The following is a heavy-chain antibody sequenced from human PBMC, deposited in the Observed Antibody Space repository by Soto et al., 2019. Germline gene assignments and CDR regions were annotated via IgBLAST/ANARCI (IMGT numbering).Heavy chain of an antibody. CDR3: ARDDHIVVVPTSLGAMDV. V-gene: IGHV4-4*02. D-gene: IGHD2-2*01. J-gene: IGHJ6*02. CDR1: GGSISSNKW. Sequence: SETLPLTCAVYGGSISSNKWWSWVRQPPGKGLEWIGEIYHSGSTNYNPSLKSRVTISLDKSKNQFSLKLTSVTAADSAVYYCARDDHIVVVPTSLGAMDVWGQGTTVTVSS. CDR2: IYHSGST.